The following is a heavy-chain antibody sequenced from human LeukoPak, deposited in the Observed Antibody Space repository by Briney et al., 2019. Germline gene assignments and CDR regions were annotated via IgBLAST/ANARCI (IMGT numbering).Heavy chain of an antibody. V-gene: IGHV1-46*01. CDR2: IYPRDGST. D-gene: IGHD1-26*01. Sequence: ASVKVSCKASGYTFTSNYIHWVRQAPGQGLEWMGMIYPRDGSTSYAQKLQGRVTMTTDTSTSTAYMELRSLRSDDTAVYYCARDAGGFDYWGQGTLVTVSS. CDR3: ARDAGGFDY. CDR1: GYTFTSNY. J-gene: IGHJ4*02.